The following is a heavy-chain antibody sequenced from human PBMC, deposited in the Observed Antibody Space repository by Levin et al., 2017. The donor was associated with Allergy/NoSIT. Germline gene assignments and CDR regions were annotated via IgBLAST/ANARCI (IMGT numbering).Heavy chain of an antibody. D-gene: IGHD3-3*01. CDR1: GFTFSSYE. V-gene: IGHV3-48*03. Sequence: GGSLRLSCAASGFTFSSYEMNWVRQAPGKGLEWVSYISSSGSTIYYADSVKGRFTISRDNAKNSLYLQMNSLRAEDTAVYYCARQLGNFWSGYHYFDYWGQGTLVTVSS. CDR2: ISSSGSTI. CDR3: ARQLGNFWSGYHYFDY. J-gene: IGHJ4*02.